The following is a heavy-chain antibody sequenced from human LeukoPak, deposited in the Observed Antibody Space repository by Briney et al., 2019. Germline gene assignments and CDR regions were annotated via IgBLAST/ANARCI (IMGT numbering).Heavy chain of an antibody. J-gene: IGHJ4*02. CDR3: ARDSGEKTYYDFWSGYYTEY. Sequence: SETQSLTCTVSGGSISSYYWSWIRQPAGKGLEWIGRIYTSGSTNYNPSLKSRVTMSVDTSKNQFSLKLSSVTAADTAVYYCARDSGEKTYYDFWSGYYTEYWGQGTLVTVSS. V-gene: IGHV4-4*07. D-gene: IGHD3-3*01. CDR2: IYTSGST. CDR1: GGSISSYY.